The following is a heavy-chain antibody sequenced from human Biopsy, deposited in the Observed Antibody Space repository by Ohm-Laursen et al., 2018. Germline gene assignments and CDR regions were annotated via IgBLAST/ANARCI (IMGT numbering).Heavy chain of an antibody. CDR2: ISAYNGHT. CDR3: ARDPHGEGRDYGSYFDY. J-gene: IGHJ4*02. V-gene: IGHV1-18*01. D-gene: IGHD4-17*01. CDR1: GYPFIAYG. Sequence: SVNVSCTPSGYPFIAYGISWVRQAPGQGLEWMGWISAYNGHTKFARKFQDRVTMTTDTSTTTAYMDLRSLRSDDTAVYYCARDPHGEGRDYGSYFDYWGQGTLVTVSS.